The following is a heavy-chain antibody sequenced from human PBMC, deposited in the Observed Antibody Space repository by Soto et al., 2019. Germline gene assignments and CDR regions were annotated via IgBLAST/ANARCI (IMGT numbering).Heavy chain of an antibody. CDR3: ARHVGGMDV. Sequence: SQTLSLTCAISGDTVSSSSAAGNWIRQSPSRGLEWLGRTYYRSKWYNDYAISVKSRITVNPDTSKNQFSLQLNSVTPEDTAVYYCARHVGGMDVWGQGTTVTV. J-gene: IGHJ6*02. D-gene: IGHD2-15*01. CDR2: TYYRSKWYN. CDR1: GDTVSSSSAA. V-gene: IGHV6-1*01.